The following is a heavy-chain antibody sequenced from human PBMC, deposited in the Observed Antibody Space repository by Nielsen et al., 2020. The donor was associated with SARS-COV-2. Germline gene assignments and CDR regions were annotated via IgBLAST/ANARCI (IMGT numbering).Heavy chain of an antibody. CDR3: ARHVSGDQSAGMDV. CDR1: GYSFTSYW. CDR2: IDPSDSYT. J-gene: IGHJ6*02. V-gene: IGHV5-10-1*01. D-gene: IGHD2-21*02. Sequence: GESLKISCKGSGYSFTSYWSSWVRQMPGKGLEWMGRIDPSDSYTNYSPSFQGHVTISADKSISTAYLQWSSLKASYTAMYYCARHVSGDQSAGMDVWGQGTTVTVSS.